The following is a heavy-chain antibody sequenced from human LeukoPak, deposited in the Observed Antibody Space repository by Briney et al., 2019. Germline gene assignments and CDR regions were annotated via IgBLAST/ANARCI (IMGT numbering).Heavy chain of an antibody. J-gene: IGHJ4*02. CDR1: GFSLTTKGVR. CDR2: LYWDDDE. V-gene: IGHV2-5*02. Sequence: SGPTLVKPTQTFMLTCTFSGFSLTTKGVRVGWIRQPPGKALEWLGFLYWDDDERYSPSLKSRLTISKDTSKSQVVLRMTNMDPVDTSTYYCVYTMGRGYYDALDNWGQGTLVTVSS. CDR3: VYTMGRGYYDALDN. D-gene: IGHD3-22*01.